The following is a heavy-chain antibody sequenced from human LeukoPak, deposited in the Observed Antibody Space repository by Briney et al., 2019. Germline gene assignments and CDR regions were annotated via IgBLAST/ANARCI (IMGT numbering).Heavy chain of an antibody. D-gene: IGHD3-10*01. V-gene: IGHV4-61*08. CDR2: IYYSGST. J-gene: IGHJ4*02. CDR1: GASVSSGGYY. CDR3: ARGMVRGVIITV. Sequence: SETLSLTCTVSGASVSSGGYYWSWIRQPPGKGLEWIGYIYYSGSTNYNPSLKSRVTISVDTSKNQFSLKLSSVTAADTAVYYCARGMVRGVIITVWGQGTLVTVSS.